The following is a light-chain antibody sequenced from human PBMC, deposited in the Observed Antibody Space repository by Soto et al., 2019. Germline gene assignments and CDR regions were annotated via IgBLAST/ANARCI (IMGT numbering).Light chain of an antibody. J-gene: IGLJ3*02. CDR1: SSNIGTDSD. CDR2: GNS. V-gene: IGLV1-40*01. CDR3: QSYDTSLSGSV. Sequence: QSVLTRPPSVSGAPGQRVTISCTGSSSNIGTDSDVHWYQQLPGTAPKLLIYGNSNRPSGVPDRFSGSKSGTSASLAITGLQAEDEADYYCQSYDTSLSGSVFGGGTKLTVL.